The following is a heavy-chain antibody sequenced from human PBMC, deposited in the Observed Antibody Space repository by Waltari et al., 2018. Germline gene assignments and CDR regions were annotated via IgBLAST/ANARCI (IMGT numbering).Heavy chain of an antibody. V-gene: IGHV4-59*01. CDR3: ARDNGDYYDSSGGDAFDI. CDR1: GGSISSYY. J-gene: IGHJ3*02. D-gene: IGHD3-22*01. CDR2: IYYSGST. Sequence: QVQLQESGQGLVKPSETLSLTCTVSGGSISSYYWSWIRQPPGKGLEWIGYIYYSGSTNYNPSLKSRVTISVDTSKNQFSLKLSSVTAADTAVYYCARDNGDYYDSSGGDAFDIWGQGTMVTVSS.